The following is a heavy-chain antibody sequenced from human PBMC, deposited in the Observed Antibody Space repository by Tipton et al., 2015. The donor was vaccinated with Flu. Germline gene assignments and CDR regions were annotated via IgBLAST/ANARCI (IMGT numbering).Heavy chain of an antibody. CDR2: VSRTGST. J-gene: IGHJ4*02. CDR1: GDSISSDFY. D-gene: IGHD2-2*01. CDR3: ARDPSLGMPDYFDY. V-gene: IGHV4-38-2*02. Sequence: TLSLTCAVSGDSISSDFYWAWIRQFPGKGLEWIGTVSRTGSTIYNPSFKSRVTISADTPKKQFSLQLRSVTAADTAVYYCARDPSLGMPDYFDYWGQGTLVIVSS.